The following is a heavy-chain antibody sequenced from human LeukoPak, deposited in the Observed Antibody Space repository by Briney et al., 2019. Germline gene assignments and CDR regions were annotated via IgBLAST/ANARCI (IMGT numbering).Heavy chain of an antibody. CDR3: ARGEPHLGY. Sequence: GASVRVSCKASGYIFTAYYIHWVRQAPGQGLEWMGWIKPNNGDTGHAQKFQGRVATTTDKSSSTVYMDLSRLRFDDTAIYYCARGEPHLGYWGQGTLVTVSS. CDR2: IKPNNGDT. V-gene: IGHV1-2*02. CDR1: GYIFTAYY. J-gene: IGHJ4*02.